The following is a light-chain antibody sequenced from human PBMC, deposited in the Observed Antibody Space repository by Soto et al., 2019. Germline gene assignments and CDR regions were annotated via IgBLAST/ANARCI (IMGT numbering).Light chain of an antibody. V-gene: IGKV1-5*03. CDR2: KAS. J-gene: IGKJ1*01. Sequence: DIRLTQSPATLSGSFGDRVTITWGASQTISSWLAWYQQKQGKAPKLLIYKASTLKSGVPSRFSGSRSGTEFNLTISSLQTDDLATYDCQHYNSYSEAFGQGTKVDIK. CDR3: QHYNSYSEA. CDR1: QTISSW.